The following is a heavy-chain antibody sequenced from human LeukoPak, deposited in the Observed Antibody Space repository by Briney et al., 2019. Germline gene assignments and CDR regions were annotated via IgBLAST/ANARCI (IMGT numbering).Heavy chain of an antibody. CDR3: ARVGRQQLRFYYYYYMDV. J-gene: IGHJ6*03. D-gene: IGHD6-13*01. Sequence: ASVKVSCKASGYTFTGYYMHWVRQAPGQGLEWMGWINPNSGGTNYAQKFQGRVTMTRDTSISTAYMELSRLRSDDTAVYYCARVGRQQLRFYYYYYMDVWGKGTTVTISS. CDR2: INPNSGGT. V-gene: IGHV1-2*02. CDR1: GYTFTGYY.